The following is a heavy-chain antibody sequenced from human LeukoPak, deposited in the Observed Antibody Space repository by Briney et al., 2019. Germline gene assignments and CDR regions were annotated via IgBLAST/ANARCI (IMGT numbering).Heavy chain of an antibody. CDR2: ISSSSSTI. CDR1: GFTFSSYS. D-gene: IGHD6-6*01. Sequence: GGSLRLSCAASGFTFSSYSMNWVRQAPGKGLEWVSYISSSSSTIYYADSVKGRFTISRDNAKNSPYLQMNSLRGEDTAVYYCARVRSIAARVSKGGYYFDYWGQGTLVTVSS. V-gene: IGHV3-48*01. CDR3: ARVRSIAARVSKGGYYFDY. J-gene: IGHJ4*02.